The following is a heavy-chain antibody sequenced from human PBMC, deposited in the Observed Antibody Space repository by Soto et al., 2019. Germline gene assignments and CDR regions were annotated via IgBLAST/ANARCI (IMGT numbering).Heavy chain of an antibody. Sequence: SETLSLTCAVYGGSLSGYFWSWVRQPPGKGLEWIGEINHSGSTYYNPSLKSRVTISVDTSKNQFSLKLSSVTAADTAVYYCARGHKGGYDYVSGYYYYGMDVWGQGTTVTVSS. CDR2: INHSGST. D-gene: IGHD5-12*01. CDR3: ARGHKGGYDYVSGYYYYGMDV. J-gene: IGHJ6*02. V-gene: IGHV4-34*09. CDR1: GGSLSGYF.